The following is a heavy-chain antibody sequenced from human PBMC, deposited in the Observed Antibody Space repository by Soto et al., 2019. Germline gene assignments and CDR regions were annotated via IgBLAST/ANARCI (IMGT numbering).Heavy chain of an antibody. V-gene: IGHV3-74*01. CDR2: INSDGSST. CDR3: ASERIDLYYYDSSGAFDI. J-gene: IGHJ3*02. D-gene: IGHD3-22*01. CDR1: GFTFSSYW. Sequence: GGSLRLSCAASGFTFSSYWMHWVRQAPGKGLVWVSRINSDGSSTSYADSVKGRFTISRDNAKNTLYLQMNSLRAEDTAVYYCASERIDLYYYDSSGAFDIWGQGTMVTVSS.